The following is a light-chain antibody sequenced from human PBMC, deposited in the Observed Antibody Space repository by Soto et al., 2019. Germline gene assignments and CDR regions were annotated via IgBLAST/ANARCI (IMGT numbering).Light chain of an antibody. CDR2: AAS. CDR3: QQSYSTHFT. V-gene: IGKV1-39*01. Sequence: DIQMTQSPSSLSASVGDRVTITCRASQSISSYLNWYQQKPGKAPKLLIYAASSLQSGVPSMFSGSGSGTDFTLTISSLQPEDFATYYCQQSYSTHFTFGPGNKVDIK. J-gene: IGKJ3*01. CDR1: QSISSY.